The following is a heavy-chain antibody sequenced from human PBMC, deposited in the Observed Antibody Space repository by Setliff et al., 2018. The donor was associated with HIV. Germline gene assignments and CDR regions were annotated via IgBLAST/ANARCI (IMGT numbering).Heavy chain of an antibody. CDR2: IRDTGNT. V-gene: IGHV4-31*03. CDR3: ARVPHHIGTTVTPNAFDI. D-gene: IGHD4-17*01. CDR1: GVSINSGGFS. J-gene: IGHJ3*02. Sequence: SETLSLTCTVSGVSINSGGFSWGWIRQLSGKGLEWIGYIRDTGNTYHNPSLRSRLTISSDRSKNQFSLKLTSVTAADTAVYYCARVPHHIGTTVTPNAFDIWGQGTMVTVSS.